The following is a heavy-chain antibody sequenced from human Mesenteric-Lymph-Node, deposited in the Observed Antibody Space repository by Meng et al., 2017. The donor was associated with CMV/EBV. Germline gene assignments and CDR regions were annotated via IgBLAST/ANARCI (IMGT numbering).Heavy chain of an antibody. CDR2: INHSGST. D-gene: IGHD6-13*01. CDR1: GGSFSGYY. Sequence: LALTFAVYGGSFSGYYWSWIRQPPGKGLEWIGEINHSGSTNYNPSLKSRVTISVDTSKNQFSLKLSSVTAADTAVYYCARGSAAAPIDWGQGTLVTVSS. CDR3: ARGSAAAPID. V-gene: IGHV4-34*01. J-gene: IGHJ4*02.